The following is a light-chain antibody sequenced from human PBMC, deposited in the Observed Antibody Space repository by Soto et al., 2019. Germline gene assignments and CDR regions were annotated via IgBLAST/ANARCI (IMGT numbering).Light chain of an antibody. Sequence: DIQMTQSPSSLSASVGDGATLTCRASQTVRIYLNWYRQKPGKAPELLIFAASDLQSGVPSRFSGSGSGTDFTLTISSLQPEDFATYYCQQTYSSPQTFGQGTKVDIK. J-gene: IGKJ1*01. V-gene: IGKV1-39*01. CDR2: AAS. CDR3: QQTYSSPQT. CDR1: QTVRIY.